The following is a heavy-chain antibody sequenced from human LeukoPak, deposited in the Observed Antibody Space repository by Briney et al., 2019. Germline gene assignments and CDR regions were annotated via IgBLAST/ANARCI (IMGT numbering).Heavy chain of an antibody. J-gene: IGHJ4*02. CDR1: EFTFKNYA. CDR2: ISGSGTIT. V-gene: IGHV3-23*01. D-gene: IGHD6-19*01. CDR3: AKGNADGWYGPY. Sequence: GGSLRLSCAASEFTFKNYAISWFRQAPGKRLEWGSAISGSGTITHYADSMKGRITISRDNSKNTVYLQINSLTVEDTAIYYCAKGNADGWYGPYWGQGTLVTVSS.